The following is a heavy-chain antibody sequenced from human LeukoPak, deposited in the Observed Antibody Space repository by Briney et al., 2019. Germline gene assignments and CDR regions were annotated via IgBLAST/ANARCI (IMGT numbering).Heavy chain of an antibody. D-gene: IGHD3-22*01. CDR3: ARSRSFYDSAGYYDF. J-gene: IGHJ4*02. Sequence: ASVKVSCKASGYTFTVYYIHWVRQAPGQGHEWVGWINPNSGGTNFAQSFQGRVTMTSDTSINTAYMELSSLRSDDTAVYYCARSRSFYDSAGYYDFWGQGTLVTVSS. CDR1: GYTFTVYY. CDR2: INPNSGGT. V-gene: IGHV1-2*02.